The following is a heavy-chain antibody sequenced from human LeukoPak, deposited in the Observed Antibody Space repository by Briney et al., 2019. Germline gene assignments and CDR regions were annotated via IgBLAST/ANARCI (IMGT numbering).Heavy chain of an antibody. D-gene: IGHD5-18*01. Sequence: GGSLRLSCAASGFTFSGYSMSWVRQAPGKGPEWVSTISGSGDATYYADSVKGRFTISRDNSKNTLYLQMNSLRAEDTAVYYCARGGFNYDSYHFDYWGQGTLVTVSS. CDR2: ISGSGDAT. CDR1: GFTFSGYS. CDR3: ARGGFNYDSYHFDY. V-gene: IGHV3-23*01. J-gene: IGHJ4*02.